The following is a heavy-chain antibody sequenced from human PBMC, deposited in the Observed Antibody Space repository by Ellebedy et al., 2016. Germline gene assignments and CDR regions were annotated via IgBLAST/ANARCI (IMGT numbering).Heavy chain of an antibody. V-gene: IGHV4-38-2*02. Sequence: SETLSLTXTVSGSSISSGYYWGWIRQPPGKGLEWIGCIYHSGNTYYNPSLKSRVTISVDTSKNQFSLKLSSVTAADTAVYYCARLGDFGLLWFGELSEWGYYFDYWGQGTLVTVSS. CDR1: GSSISSGYY. CDR3: ARLGDFGLLWFGELSEWGYYFDY. CDR2: IYHSGNT. J-gene: IGHJ4*02. D-gene: IGHD3-10*01.